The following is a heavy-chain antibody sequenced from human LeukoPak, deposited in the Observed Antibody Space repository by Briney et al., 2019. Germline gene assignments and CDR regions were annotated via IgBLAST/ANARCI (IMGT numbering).Heavy chain of an antibody. V-gene: IGHV4-59*11. CDR2: VSYTGRT. Sequence: SETLSLTCTVSGDSLSGHYWNWIRQPPGKRLEWIGYVSYTGRTKYNPSLQSRVTISIDTSKSQFSLKLTSVTSAYTAVYSCARLLDNDISGDPDTFDVWGQGTTVIVSS. CDR1: GDSLSGHY. CDR3: ARLLDNDISGDPDTFDV. D-gene: IGHD3-22*01. J-gene: IGHJ3*01.